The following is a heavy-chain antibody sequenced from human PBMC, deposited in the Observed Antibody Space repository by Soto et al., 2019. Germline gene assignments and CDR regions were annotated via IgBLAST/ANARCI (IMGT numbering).Heavy chain of an antibody. J-gene: IGHJ3*02. CDR1: GDSISSYY. Sequence: QVQLQESGPGLVKPSETLSLTCTVSGDSISSYYWSWIRQPPGKGLEWIGYIYYIGSTNYNPSLESRATISVDASKNQFSLKMSSVTAADTAVYYCARDLRGTSAFDIWGQGTMVTVSS. V-gene: IGHV4-59*01. CDR3: ARDLRGTSAFDI. CDR2: IYYIGST.